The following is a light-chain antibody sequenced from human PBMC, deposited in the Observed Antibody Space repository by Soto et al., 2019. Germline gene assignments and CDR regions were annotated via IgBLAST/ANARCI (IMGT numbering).Light chain of an antibody. Sequence: DLPMTQSPSFVSASVGDRVTITCRASQAVSTWLAWYQQKPGDAPKLLIYAASTLQSGVPSRFSGSGSGTDFTLTIRSLQPEDFATYYCQQANSFPRTFGGGTKVEIK. CDR3: QQANSFPRT. CDR2: AAS. J-gene: IGKJ4*01. CDR1: QAVSTW. V-gene: IGKV1-12*01.